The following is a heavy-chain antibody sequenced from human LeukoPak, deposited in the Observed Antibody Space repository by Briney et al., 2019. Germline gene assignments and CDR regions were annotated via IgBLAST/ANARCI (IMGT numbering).Heavy chain of an antibody. J-gene: IGHJ5*02. V-gene: IGHV1-8*01. CDR1: GYTFTSYD. CDR2: MSPNSGDT. Sequence: ASVKVSCKASGYTFTSYDINWVRQATGQGLEWMGWMSPNSGDTGYAQKFQGRVTMTRDTSISTAYMEVSSLTSEDTAVYYCARGAVSRWPSAAFDPWGQGTLVTVSS. D-gene: IGHD6-25*01. CDR3: ARGAVSRWPSAAFDP.